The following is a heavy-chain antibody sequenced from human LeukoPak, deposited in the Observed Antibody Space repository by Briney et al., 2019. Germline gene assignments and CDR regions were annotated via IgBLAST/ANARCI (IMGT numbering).Heavy chain of an antibody. D-gene: IGHD6-19*01. Sequence: GGSLRLSCAASGFTFSSYAMSWVRQAPGKGLQWVSAISAGGTTYYADSVKGRFTISRDNSKNTLYLQMNSLRAEDTAVYYCAKYFGGWYEDYWGQGTLVTVSS. CDR3: AKYFGGWYEDY. CDR2: ISAGGTT. V-gene: IGHV3-23*01. CDR1: GFTFSSYA. J-gene: IGHJ4*02.